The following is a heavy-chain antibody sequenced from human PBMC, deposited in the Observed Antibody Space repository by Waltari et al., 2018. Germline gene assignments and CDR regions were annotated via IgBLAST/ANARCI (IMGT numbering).Heavy chain of an antibody. CDR3: AKGIHQQLVHYFDY. Sequence: EVQLLESGGGLVQPGGSLRLSCAASGFPFSSYALSWVRQAPGKGLEWVSAISGSGGSTYYADSVKGRFTISRDNSKNTLYLQMNSLRAEDTAVYYCAKGIHQQLVHYFDYWGQGTLVTVSS. V-gene: IGHV3-23*01. CDR2: ISGSGGST. CDR1: GFPFSSYA. D-gene: IGHD6-13*01. J-gene: IGHJ4*02.